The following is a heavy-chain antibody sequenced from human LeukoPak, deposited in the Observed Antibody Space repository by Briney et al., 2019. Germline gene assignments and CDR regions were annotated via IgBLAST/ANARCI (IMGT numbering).Heavy chain of an antibody. CDR1: GFTISSQA. D-gene: IGHD1-14*01. J-gene: IGHJ4*02. Sequence: GGSLRLSCAASGFTISSQAMSWVRQAPGEGLECVSTIGISDVDRHYLDSVKGRFTISRDNSKNTLYLQMNSLRAADTAVDYCAKDAPGAGGFDYWGQGTLVTVFS. V-gene: IGHV3-23*01. CDR3: AKDAPGAGGFDY. CDR2: IGISDVDR.